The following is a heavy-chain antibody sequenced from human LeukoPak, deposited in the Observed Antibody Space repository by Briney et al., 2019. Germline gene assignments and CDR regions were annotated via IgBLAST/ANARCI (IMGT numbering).Heavy chain of an antibody. V-gene: IGHV1-69*05. Sequence: SVKVSCKASGGTFSSYAISWVRQTPGQGLEWMGRIIPIFGTANYAQKFQGRVTITTDESTSTAYMELSSLRSEDTAVYYCARVGYYYDSSGYLYEWGQGALVTVSS. CDR2: IIPIFGTA. J-gene: IGHJ4*02. CDR1: GGTFSSYA. CDR3: ARVGYYYDSSGYLYE. D-gene: IGHD3-22*01.